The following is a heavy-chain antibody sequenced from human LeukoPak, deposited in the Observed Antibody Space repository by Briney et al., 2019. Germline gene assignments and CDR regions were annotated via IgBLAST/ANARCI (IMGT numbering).Heavy chain of an antibody. D-gene: IGHD3-9*01. CDR3: ARWDDTLTGLFGLDY. V-gene: IGHV1-18*01. Sequence: GASVKVSCKASGYTFTSYGISWVRQAPGQGLEWMGWISAYNGNTNYAQKLQGRITMTTDTSTSTAYMELRSLRSDDTAFYYCARWDDTLTGLFGLDYWGQGTLVTVSS. CDR1: GYTFTSYG. J-gene: IGHJ4*02. CDR2: ISAYNGNT.